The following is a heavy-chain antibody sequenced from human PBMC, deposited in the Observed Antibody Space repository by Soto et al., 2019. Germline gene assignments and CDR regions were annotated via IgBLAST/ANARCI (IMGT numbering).Heavy chain of an antibody. CDR2: ITYSGST. Sequence: SETLSLTCIVSGGSMSRGDYYWSWLRQHPGKGLEWIGYITYSGSTYYSPSLKSRLTISLDTSKNQFSLRLTSVTVADTAVYYCAREDWAYTARFDPWGQGIVVTVSS. J-gene: IGHJ5*02. CDR3: AREDWAYTARFDP. V-gene: IGHV4-31*03. D-gene: IGHD3-16*01. CDR1: GGSMSRGDYY.